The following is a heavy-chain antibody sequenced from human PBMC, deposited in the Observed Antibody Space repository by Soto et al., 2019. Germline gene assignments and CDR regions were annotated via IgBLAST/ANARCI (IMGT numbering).Heavy chain of an antibody. D-gene: IGHD1-26*01. CDR3: AKVSRRATTAEIDY. CDR1: GFTFSSYA. J-gene: IGHJ4*02. V-gene: IGHV3-23*01. CDR2: ISGSGGST. Sequence: EVQLLESGGGLVQPGGSLRLSCAASGFTFSSYAMSWVRQAPGKGQEWVSAISGSGGSTYYADSVKGRFTISRDNSKNTLYLQMNSLRAEDTAVFYCAKVSRRATTAEIDYWGQGTLVTVSS.